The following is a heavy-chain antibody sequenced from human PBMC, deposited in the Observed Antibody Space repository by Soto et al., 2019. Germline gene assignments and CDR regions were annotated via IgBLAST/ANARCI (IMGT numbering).Heavy chain of an antibody. CDR1: GASIYNGGYF. CDR2: IRNSGSP. CDR3: ARVPTTEKLDS. J-gene: IGHJ4*02. V-gene: IGHV4-30-4*01. Sequence: QVQLQESGPGLVRPSQTLSLTCSVSGASIYNGGYFWSWIRQSPGKGLEWIGHIRNSGSPYNNPDLKRRLTISPYASMNQLPLPLTSGTAADTAMYYCARVPTTEKLDSWGQGILVTVSS.